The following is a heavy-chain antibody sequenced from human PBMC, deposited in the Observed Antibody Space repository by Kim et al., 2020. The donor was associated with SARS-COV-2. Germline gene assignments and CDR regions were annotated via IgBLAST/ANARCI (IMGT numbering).Heavy chain of an antibody. V-gene: IGHV3-7*01. CDR3: ASFTGCMFDV. J-gene: IGHJ3*01. D-gene: IGHD2-8*01. CDR2: ISPDGAGK. Sequence: GGSLRLSCAVSGFSFRNYSMHWVRQAPGKGLEWVANISPDGAGKHYVGSVKGRFTVSRDNANNSLFLQMNSLRAEDTSVYYCASFTGCMFDVWAQGPVV. CDR1: GFSFRNYS.